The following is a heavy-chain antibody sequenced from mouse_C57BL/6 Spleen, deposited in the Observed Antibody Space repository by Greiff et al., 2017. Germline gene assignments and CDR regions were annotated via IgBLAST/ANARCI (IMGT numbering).Heavy chain of an antibody. J-gene: IGHJ2*01. CDR3: ARKNGSNYFDY. Sequence: VKLMESGAELVKPGDSVKISCTASGYAFSSYWMNWVKQRPGKGLEWIGQISPGGGDTNSNGQFTGKATLTADKSSSTAYMQLSSLPSEDSAVYFCARKNGSNYFDYWGQGTTLTVSS. D-gene: IGHD1-1*01. CDR2: ISPGGGDT. V-gene: IGHV1-80*01. CDR1: GYAFSSYW.